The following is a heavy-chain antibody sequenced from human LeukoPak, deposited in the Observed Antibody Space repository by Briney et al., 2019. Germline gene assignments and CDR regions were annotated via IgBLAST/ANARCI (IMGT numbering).Heavy chain of an antibody. J-gene: IGHJ4*02. D-gene: IGHD6-13*01. CDR3: ARARSAAGNFDY. CDR1: GGSISSGGYY. V-gene: IGHV4-31*03. Sequence: SETLSLTCTVSGGSISSGGYYWSWIRQHPGKGLEWIGYICYSGSTYYNPSLKSRVTISADTSKNQFSLKLSSVTAADTAVYYCARARSAAGNFDYWGQGTLVTVSS. CDR2: ICYSGST.